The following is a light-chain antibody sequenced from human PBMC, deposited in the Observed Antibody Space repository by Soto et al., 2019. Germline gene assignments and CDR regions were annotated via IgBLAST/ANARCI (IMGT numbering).Light chain of an antibody. Sequence: EIVLTQSPDTLSLSPGERATLSCRASQSVRTYLAWYQQKPGQAPRLLIHDVSDRATGIPARFSGSGSGTDFTLTISSLEPEDFSVYYCQQRSSWPLTFGGGTKVDI. J-gene: IGKJ4*01. CDR3: QQRSSWPLT. CDR2: DVS. CDR1: QSVRTY. V-gene: IGKV3-11*01.